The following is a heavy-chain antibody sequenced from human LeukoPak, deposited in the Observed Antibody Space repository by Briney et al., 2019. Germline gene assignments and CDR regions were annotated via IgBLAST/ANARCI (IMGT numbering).Heavy chain of an antibody. Sequence: GGSLRLSCAASGFTFSSYGMHWVRQAPGKGLEWVAVIWYDGSNKYYADSVKGRFTISRDNAKNTLYLQMNSLRAEDTAVYYCARLQGSFWYFDLWGLGTMVTVSS. CDR3: ARLQGSFWYFDL. J-gene: IGHJ2*01. CDR2: IWYDGSNK. V-gene: IGHV3-33*01. D-gene: IGHD4-11*01. CDR1: GFTFSSYG.